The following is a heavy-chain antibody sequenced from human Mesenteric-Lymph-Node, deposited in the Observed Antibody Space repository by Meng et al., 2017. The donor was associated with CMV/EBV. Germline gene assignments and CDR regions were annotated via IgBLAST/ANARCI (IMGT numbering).Heavy chain of an antibody. J-gene: IGHJ4*02. D-gene: IGHD3-22*01. V-gene: IGHV6-1*01. CDR2: TYYRSKWYN. CDR1: GDSVSSNSVI. CDR3: AREAPYGDSSEIDY. Sequence: SETLSLTCAISGDSVSSNSVIWNWIRQSPWRGLEWLGRTYYRSKWYNDYAESVKSRITINPDTSKNQFSLQLNSVTPEDTAVYYCAREAPYGDSSEIDYWGQGTLVTVSS.